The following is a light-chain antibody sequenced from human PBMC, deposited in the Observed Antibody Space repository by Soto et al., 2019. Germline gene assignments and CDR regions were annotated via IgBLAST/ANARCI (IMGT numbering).Light chain of an antibody. Sequence: EIVMTQSPATLSVSPGVRATLSCRASQSVGSYLAWYQQRPGQPPRLLFYGASTRATGIPARFSGSGSGTEFSLTISSLQSEDFAVYYCQQYNTWPPRYTFGQGTKLEIK. CDR3: QQYNTWPPRYT. V-gene: IGKV3-15*01. J-gene: IGKJ2*01. CDR1: QSVGSY. CDR2: GAS.